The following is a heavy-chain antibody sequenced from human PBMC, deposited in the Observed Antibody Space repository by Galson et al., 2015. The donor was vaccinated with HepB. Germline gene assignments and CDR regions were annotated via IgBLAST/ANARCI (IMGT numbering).Heavy chain of an antibody. CDR2: IYPGDSDT. CDR1: GYSFTSYW. CDR3: ARQSYYYDSSGYGAGANDAFDI. V-gene: IGHV5-51*01. Sequence: QSGAEVKKPGESLKISCKGSGYSFTSYWIGWVRQMPGKGLEWMGIIYPGDSDTRYSPSFQGQVTISADKSISTAYLQWSSLKASDTAMYYCARQSYYYDSSGYGAGANDAFDIWGQGTMVTVSS. J-gene: IGHJ3*02. D-gene: IGHD3-22*01.